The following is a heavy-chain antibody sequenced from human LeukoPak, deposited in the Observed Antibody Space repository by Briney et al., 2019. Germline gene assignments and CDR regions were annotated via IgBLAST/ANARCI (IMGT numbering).Heavy chain of an antibody. D-gene: IGHD3-10*01. CDR2: ISYDGSNK. Sequence: GGSLRLSCAASGFTFSSYAMHWVRQAPGKGLEWVAVISYDGSNKYYADSVKGRFTISRDNSKNTLYLQMNSLRAEDTAVYYCARANYYGRPFLGDGMDVWGQGTTVTVSS. V-gene: IGHV3-30*04. CDR3: ARANYYGRPFLGDGMDV. CDR1: GFTFSSYA. J-gene: IGHJ6*02.